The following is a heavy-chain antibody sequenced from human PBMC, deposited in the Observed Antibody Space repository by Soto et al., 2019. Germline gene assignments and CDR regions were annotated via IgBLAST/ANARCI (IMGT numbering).Heavy chain of an antibody. D-gene: IGHD5-12*01. CDR3: AKDKILPATIYGGAYNCFDP. J-gene: IGHJ5*02. V-gene: IGHV1-18*01. CDR2: IKTVNGKT. CDR1: GYTFTSYG. Sequence: ASVKVSCKASGYTFTSYGISWVRQAPGQGLQWMGWIKTVNGKTDYAQKFQGRVTMTTDTSTSTAYMELMSLRSDDTAVYYCAKDKILPATIYGGAYNCFDPWGQGTLVTVSS.